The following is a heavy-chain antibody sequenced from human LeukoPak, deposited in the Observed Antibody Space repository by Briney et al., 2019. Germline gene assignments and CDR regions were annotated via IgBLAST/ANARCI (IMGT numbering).Heavy chain of an antibody. V-gene: IGHV4-59*01. CDR1: GGSISSYY. J-gene: IGHJ6*03. CDR2: IYYSGST. CDR3: ARGKGYDILTGYPSLDYYYYMDV. D-gene: IGHD3-9*01. Sequence: SETLSLTCTVSGGSISSYYWSWIRQPPGKGLEWIGYIYYSGSTNYNPSLKSRVTISVDTSKNQFSLKLSSVTAADTAVYYCARGKGYDILTGYPSLDYYYYMDVWGKGTTVTVSS.